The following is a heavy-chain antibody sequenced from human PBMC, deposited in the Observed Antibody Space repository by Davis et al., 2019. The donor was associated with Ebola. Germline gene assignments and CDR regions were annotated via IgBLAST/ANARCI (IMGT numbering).Heavy chain of an antibody. Sequence: GESLKISCAASGFTFSNAWMNWVRQAPGKGLEWVGRIKSKTDGGTTDYAAPVKGRFTISRDDSKNTLYLQMNSLKTEDTAVYYCITDRTGDLYYYYGMDVWGQGTTATVSS. J-gene: IGHJ6*02. CDR1: GFTFSNAW. CDR2: IKSKTDGGTT. CDR3: ITDRTGDLYYYYGMDV. V-gene: IGHV3-15*07. D-gene: IGHD7-27*01.